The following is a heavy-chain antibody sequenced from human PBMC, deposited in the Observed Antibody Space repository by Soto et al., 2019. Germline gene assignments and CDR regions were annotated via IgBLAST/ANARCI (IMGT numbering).Heavy chain of an antibody. D-gene: IGHD6-13*01. V-gene: IGHV3-48*02. J-gene: IGHJ6*02. CDR1: GFTFSIYS. Sequence: GGSLRLSSAASGFTFSIYSMNWVRQAPGRGLEWVSYISGSSTTTYYADSVKGRFTISRDDAKNSLYLQMNSLRDEDTAVYYCARDHSSSSSIYFYYGMDVWGQGTTVTVSS. CDR2: ISGSSTTT. CDR3: ARDHSSSSSIYFYYGMDV.